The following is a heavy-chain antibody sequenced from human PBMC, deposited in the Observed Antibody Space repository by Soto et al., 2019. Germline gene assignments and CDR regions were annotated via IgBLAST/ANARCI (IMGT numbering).Heavy chain of an antibody. Sequence: SETLSLTCAVSGGSISSSGYSWSWIRQPPGKGLEWIGYIYHSGSTYYNPSLKSRVTISVDRSKNQFSLKLSSVTAADTAVYYCARAVVVKAGYFDYWGQGTLVTVSS. V-gene: IGHV4-30-2*01. D-gene: IGHD2-21*01. CDR3: ARAVVVKAGYFDY. CDR2: IYHSGST. J-gene: IGHJ4*02. CDR1: GGSISSSGYS.